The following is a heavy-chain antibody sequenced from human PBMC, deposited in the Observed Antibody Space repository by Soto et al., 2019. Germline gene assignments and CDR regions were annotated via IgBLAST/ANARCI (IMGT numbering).Heavy chain of an antibody. CDR1: GGSISSYY. Sequence: SETLSLTCTVSGGSISSYYWSWIRQPPGKGLEWIGYIYYSGSTNYNPSLKSRVTISLDTSKNQFSLKLSTVTAADTAVYYCARGSFGELSTQKYYYYYYYMDVWGKGTTVTVSS. CDR2: IYYSGST. J-gene: IGHJ6*03. V-gene: IGHV4-59*01. D-gene: IGHD3-10*01. CDR3: ARGSFGELSTQKYYYYYYYMDV.